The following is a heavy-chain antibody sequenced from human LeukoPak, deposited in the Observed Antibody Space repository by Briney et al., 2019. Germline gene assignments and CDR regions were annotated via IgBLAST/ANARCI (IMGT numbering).Heavy chain of an antibody. V-gene: IGHV4-39*01. CDR1: GDSIISNNFY. CDR3: ARRLRWVEYFGY. D-gene: IGHD4-23*01. J-gene: IGHJ4*02. CDR2: IYYTGTT. Sequence: PSETLSLTCTVSGDSIISNNFYWGWIRQPPGKGLEWIGSIYYTGTTYYSPSLKSRVTISVDTSNNQFSLKVSSVTAADTAVYYCARRLRWVEYFGYWGQGTLVTVSS.